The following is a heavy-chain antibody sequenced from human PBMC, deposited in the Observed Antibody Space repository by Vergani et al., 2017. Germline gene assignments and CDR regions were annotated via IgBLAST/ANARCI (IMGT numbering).Heavy chain of an antibody. CDR3: VYRKTECGTTGCFYPFYCYYYMDV. J-gene: IGHJ6*03. CDR1: GFSLNTRGVS. CDR2: IYWNDDQ. Sequence: QITLKESGPTLVKPTQTLTLTCTFSGFSLNTRGVSVAWIRQPPGKALDWLALIYWNDDQHYSPSLNNSVTITKDTSKNQVVLTMTNMEYVDTVTYYCVYRKTECGTTGCFYPFYCYYYMDVWGKGTTVTVSS. V-gene: IGHV2-5*04. D-gene: IGHD1-7*01.